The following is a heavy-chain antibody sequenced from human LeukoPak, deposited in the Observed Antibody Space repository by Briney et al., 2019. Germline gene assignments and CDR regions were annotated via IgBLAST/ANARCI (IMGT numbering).Heavy chain of an antibody. Sequence: GASVKVSCKASGYTFTTYYIHWVRQAPGQGLEWMGIINPSGGSTNYAREFQGRVTVTRDTSISTAYMEVSRLRSDDTAVYYCARALIYYYMDVWGKGTTVTIPS. V-gene: IGHV1-46*01. CDR2: INPSGGST. J-gene: IGHJ6*03. CDR1: GYTFTTYY. CDR3: ARALIYYYMDV.